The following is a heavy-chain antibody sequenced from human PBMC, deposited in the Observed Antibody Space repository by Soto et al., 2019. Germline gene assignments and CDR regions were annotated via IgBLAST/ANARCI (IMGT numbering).Heavy chain of an antibody. V-gene: IGHV1-69*01. D-gene: IGHD2-2*01. Sequence: QLQLVQSGAEVKKPGSSVKVSCKASGGTFSSYALSWVRQAPGQGLEWMGGIIPSFGTANYSQKLQGRVTITADESTSTGYKELSSLRSEDTAVYYCARNHGSLVPAATGGYFYYSLDVWGQGTTVIVSS. CDR1: GGTFSSYA. CDR3: ARNHGSLVPAATGGYFYYSLDV. J-gene: IGHJ6*02. CDR2: IIPSFGTA.